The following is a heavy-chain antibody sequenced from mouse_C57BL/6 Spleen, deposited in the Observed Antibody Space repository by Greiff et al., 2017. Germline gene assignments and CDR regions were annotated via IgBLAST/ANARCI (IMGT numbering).Heavy chain of an antibody. Sequence: QVQLQQPGAELVMPGASVKLSCKASGYTFTSYWMHWVKQRPGQGLEWIGEIDPSDSYTNYNQKFKGKSTLTVDKSSSTAYMQRSSLTSEDSAVYYCARRDGYHWYFDVWGTGTTVTVSS. V-gene: IGHV1-69*01. J-gene: IGHJ1*03. CDR2: IDPSDSYT. CDR1: GYTFTSYW. D-gene: IGHD2-3*01. CDR3: ARRDGYHWYFDV.